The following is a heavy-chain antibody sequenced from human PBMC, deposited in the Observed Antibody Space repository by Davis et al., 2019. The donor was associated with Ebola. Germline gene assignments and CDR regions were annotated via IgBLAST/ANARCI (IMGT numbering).Heavy chain of an antibody. CDR2: ISSSSSYI. Sequence: GESLKISCAASGFTFSSYSMNWVRQAPGKGLEWVSSISSSSSYIYYADSVKGRFTISRDNSKNTLYLQMNSLRAEDTAVYYCAKDFRVQLERRGYFDYWGQGTLVTVSS. V-gene: IGHV3-21*01. D-gene: IGHD1-1*01. CDR3: AKDFRVQLERRGYFDY. CDR1: GFTFSSYS. J-gene: IGHJ4*02.